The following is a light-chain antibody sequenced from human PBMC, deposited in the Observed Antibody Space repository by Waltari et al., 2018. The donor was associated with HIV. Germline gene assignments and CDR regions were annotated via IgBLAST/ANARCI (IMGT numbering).Light chain of an antibody. V-gene: IGLV1-47*01. CDR1: SSNIGRNY. CDR2: RNN. J-gene: IGLJ3*02. Sequence: QSVLTQPPSASGTPVQRVTISCSGGSSNIGRNYVSWYQPLPGTAPKRLMYRNNQRPAGVPDRFSGSKSGTSASLAISGLRSEDEADYFCATWDDSLSGWVFGGGTKLTVL. CDR3: ATWDDSLSGWV.